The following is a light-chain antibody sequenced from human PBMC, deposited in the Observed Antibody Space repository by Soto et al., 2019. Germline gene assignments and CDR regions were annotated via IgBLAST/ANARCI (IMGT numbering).Light chain of an antibody. Sequence: QSALTQPRSVSGSPGQSVTISCTGTSSDVGGYHYVSWYQQHPGKAPTLMIYDVSKRPSGVPDRFSGSKSGNTASLTISGLQAEDEADYYCCSSAGSYTYVFGTGTKLTVL. CDR1: SSDVGGYHY. CDR3: CSSAGSYTYV. V-gene: IGLV2-11*01. CDR2: DVS. J-gene: IGLJ1*01.